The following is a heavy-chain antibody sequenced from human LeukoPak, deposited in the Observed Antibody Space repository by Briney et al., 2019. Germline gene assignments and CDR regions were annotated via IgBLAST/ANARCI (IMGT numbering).Heavy chain of an antibody. CDR3: ARDRGFGREDWFDP. Sequence: TGGSLRLSCAASGFTFSSYSMNWVRQAPGKGLEWVSSISSSSSYIYYADSVKGRFTISRDNAKNSLYLQMNSLRAEDTAAYYCARDRGFGREDWFDPWGQGTLVTVSS. D-gene: IGHD3-10*01. J-gene: IGHJ5*02. V-gene: IGHV3-21*01. CDR1: GFTFSSYS. CDR2: ISSSSSYI.